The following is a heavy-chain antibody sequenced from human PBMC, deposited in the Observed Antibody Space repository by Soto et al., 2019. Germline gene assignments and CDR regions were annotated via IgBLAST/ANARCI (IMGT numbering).Heavy chain of an antibody. J-gene: IGHJ4*02. CDR2: IIPILGIA. D-gene: IGHD3-10*01. V-gene: IGHV1-69*04. Sequence: SVKVSCKASGYTFISYGISWVRQAPGQGLEWMGRIIPILGIANYAQKFQGRVTITADKSTSTAYMELSSLRSEDTAVYYCARGGSYYGSGGIGYWGQGTLVTVS. CDR1: GYTFISYG. CDR3: ARGGSYYGSGGIGY.